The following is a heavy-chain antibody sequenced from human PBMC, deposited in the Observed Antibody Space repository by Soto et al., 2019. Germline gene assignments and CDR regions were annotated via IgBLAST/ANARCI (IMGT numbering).Heavy chain of an antibody. D-gene: IGHD2-2*01. CDR3: ARERVVPAAMPGVYYYYYMDV. J-gene: IGHJ6*03. CDR2: ISSSSSTI. V-gene: IGHV3-48*01. Sequence: EVQLVESGGGLVQPGGSLRLSCAASGFTFSSYSMNWVRQAPGKGLEWVSYISSSSSTIYYADSVKGRFTISRDNAKNSLYLQMNSLRAEDTAVYYCARERVVPAAMPGVYYYYYMDVWGKGTTVTVSS. CDR1: GFTFSSYS.